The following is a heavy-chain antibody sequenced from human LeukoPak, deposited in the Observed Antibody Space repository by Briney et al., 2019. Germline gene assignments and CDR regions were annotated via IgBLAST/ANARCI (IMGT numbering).Heavy chain of an antibody. D-gene: IGHD2-2*01. CDR1: GFTFSSYS. Sequence: GSLRLSCAASGFTFSSYSMNWDRQAPGKGLEWVSSISSSSSYIYYADSVKGRFTISRDNVKNSLNLQMNSLRAEDTGVYYCARGERGLYCSSTSCYPVLGGQGTLVTVSS. CDR2: ISSSSSYI. CDR3: ARGERGLYCSSTSCYPVL. V-gene: IGHV3-21*01. J-gene: IGHJ4*02.